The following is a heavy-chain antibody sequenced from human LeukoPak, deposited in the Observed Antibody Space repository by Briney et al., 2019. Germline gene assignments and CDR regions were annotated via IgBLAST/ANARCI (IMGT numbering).Heavy chain of an antibody. CDR3: ARRSYGDYYFDY. CDR2: IYPGDSDT. V-gene: IGHV5-51*01. Sequence: GESLKISCYGSGYIFSNYWIVWVRQMPGKGLEWMGIIYPGDSDTRYSPSFQGQVTISADKSITTAYLQWSGLKASDTAMFYCARRSYGDYYFDYWGQGTLVTVSS. D-gene: IGHD4-17*01. J-gene: IGHJ4*02. CDR1: GYIFSNYW.